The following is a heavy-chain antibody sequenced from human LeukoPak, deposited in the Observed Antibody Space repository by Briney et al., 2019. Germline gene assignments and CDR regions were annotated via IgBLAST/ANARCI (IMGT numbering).Heavy chain of an antibody. CDR2: INPNSGGT. CDR1: GYTFTDYY. D-gene: IGHD2-8*01. CDR3: AREWRPYCTNGICYAKSWFDP. V-gene: IGHV1-2*02. Sequence: ASVKVSCKASGYTFTDYYVRWVRQAPGQGLEWLGWINPNSGGTNYAQKFQGRVTMTRDTSISAAYMELSGLRSDDTAVYYCAREWRPYCTNGICYAKSWFDPWGQGTLVTVSS. J-gene: IGHJ5*02.